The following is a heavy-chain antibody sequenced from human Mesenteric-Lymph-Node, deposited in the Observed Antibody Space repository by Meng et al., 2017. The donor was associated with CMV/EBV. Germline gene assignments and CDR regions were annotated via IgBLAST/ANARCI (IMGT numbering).Heavy chain of an antibody. CDR2: ISGSGGST. J-gene: IGHJ3*02. D-gene: IGHD2-2*01. CDR3: AEDSTWSTPDAFDI. Sequence: GESLKISCAASGFTFSSYAMSWVRQAPGKGLEWVSGISGSGGSTYYAESVKGRFTISRDNSKNTLYLQMNSLRAEDTALYYCAEDSTWSTPDAFDIWGQGTMVTVSS. V-gene: IGHV3-23*01. CDR1: GFTFSSYA.